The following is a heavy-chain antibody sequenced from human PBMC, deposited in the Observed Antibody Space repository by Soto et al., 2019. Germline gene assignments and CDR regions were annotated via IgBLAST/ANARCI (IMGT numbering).Heavy chain of an antibody. Sequence: EVQLMESGGGVVQPGGSLRLSCEVSGFTVSSNYLGWVRQAPGKGLELVSVIYSGGSTLSADSVEGRFTPSGDDRRHLVSLQMSMLTAVDTAAHYCAPRCVLLPYGTDALGVLGPGTMVSVA. D-gene: IGHD2-15*01. V-gene: IGHV3-66*01. CDR1: GFTVSSNY. CDR3: APRCVLLPYGTDALGV. J-gene: IGHJ3*01. CDR2: IYSGGST.